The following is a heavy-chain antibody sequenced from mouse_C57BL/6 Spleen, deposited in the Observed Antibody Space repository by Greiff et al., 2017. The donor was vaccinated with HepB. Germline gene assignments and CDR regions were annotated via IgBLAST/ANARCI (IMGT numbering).Heavy chain of an antibody. D-gene: IGHD1-1*01. CDR3: ARDYYGSSSWYFDV. V-gene: IGHV1-18*01. CDR2: INPNNGGT. Sequence: VQLQQSGPELVKPGASVKIPCKASGYTFTDYNMDWVKQSHGKSLEWIGDINPNNGGTIYNQKFKGKATLTVDKSSSTAYMELRSLTSEDTAVYYCARDYYGSSSWYFDVWGTGTTVTVSS. CDR1: GYTFTDYN. J-gene: IGHJ1*03.